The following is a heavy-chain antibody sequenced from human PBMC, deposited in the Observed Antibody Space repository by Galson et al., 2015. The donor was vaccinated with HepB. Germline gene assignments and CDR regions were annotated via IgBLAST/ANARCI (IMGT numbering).Heavy chain of an antibody. CDR3: ARDARSSGCGCGRYYY. CDR2: IIPIFGKA. J-gene: IGHJ4*02. D-gene: IGHD3-16*02. V-gene: IGHV1-69*13. CDR1: GGTFSSYA. Sequence: SVKVSCKASGGTFSSYAISWVRQAPGQGLEWMGGIIPIFGKANYAQKFQGRVTITADESTSTAYMELSSLRSEDTAVYYCARDARSSGCGCGRYYYWGQGTLVTVSS.